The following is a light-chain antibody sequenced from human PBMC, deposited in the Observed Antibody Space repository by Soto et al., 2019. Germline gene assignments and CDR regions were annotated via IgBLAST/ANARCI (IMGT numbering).Light chain of an antibody. CDR3: QHWQGFSLT. CDR1: QSINDW. CDR2: KAS. J-gene: IGKJ1*01. Sequence: DIQMTQSPSTLSASVGDRVTITCRASQSINDWVAWYQQKPGRAPKFLIYKASNLESGVPSRFSGSGSGTEFTLTISRLQPDGFATYYCQHWQGFSLTSGQGTKVEIK. V-gene: IGKV1-5*03.